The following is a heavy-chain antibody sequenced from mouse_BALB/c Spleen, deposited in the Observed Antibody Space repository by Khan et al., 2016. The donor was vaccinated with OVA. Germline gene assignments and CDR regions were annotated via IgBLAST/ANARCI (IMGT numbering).Heavy chain of an antibody. CDR2: TNPTNGRT. J-gene: IGHJ2*01. V-gene: IGHV1S81*02. D-gene: IGHD1-1*01. CDR3: ARIKKIVATNFDY. Sequence: QVQLQQPGAELVKAGASVKMSCKASGYTFTSYWMHWVKQRLGQGLEWFAETNPTNGRTYYNEKFKSKATLTVDKSSSPAYMLLSGPTFEDSAVYYSARIKKIVATNFDYWGQGTTLTVSS. CDR1: GYTFTSYW.